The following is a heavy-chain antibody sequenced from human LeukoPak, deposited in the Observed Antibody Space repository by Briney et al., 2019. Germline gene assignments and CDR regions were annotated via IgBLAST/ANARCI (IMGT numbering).Heavy chain of an antibody. J-gene: IGHJ4*02. D-gene: IGHD4-17*01. CDR3: ARESGYGDYAFDY. CDR1: GLTFSSYS. V-gene: IGHV3-21*01. Sequence: GGSLRLSCAASGLTFSSYSMNWVRQAPGKGLEWVSSISSSSSYIYYADSVKGRFTISRDNAKNSLYLQMNSLRAEDTAVYYCARESGYGDYAFDYWGQGTLVTVSS. CDR2: ISSSSSYI.